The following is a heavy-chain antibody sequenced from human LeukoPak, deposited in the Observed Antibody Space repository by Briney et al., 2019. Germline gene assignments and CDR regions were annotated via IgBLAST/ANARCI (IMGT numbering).Heavy chain of an antibody. J-gene: IGHJ4*02. Sequence: GGSLRLSCAASGFTVSTNYMSWVRQAPGKGLEWVSVIYSDGNPQYADSVKGRFTISRDNSKNTLYLQMSSLRVEDTAVYFCARGQGDYWGQGTLVTVSS. V-gene: IGHV3-53*01. CDR3: ARGQGDY. CDR2: IYSDGNP. CDR1: GFTVSTNY.